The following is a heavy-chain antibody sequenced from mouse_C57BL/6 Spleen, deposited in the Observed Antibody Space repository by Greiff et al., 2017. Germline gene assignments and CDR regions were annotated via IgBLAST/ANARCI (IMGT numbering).Heavy chain of an antibody. D-gene: IGHD1-1*01. CDR3: VRQDTTVVARAMDY. J-gene: IGHJ4*01. CDR2: IRSKSNNYAT. V-gene: IGHV10-1*01. Sequence: DVKLVESGGGLVQPKGSLKLSCAASGFSFNTYAMNWVRQAPGKGLEWVARIRSKSNNYATYYADSVKDRFTISRDDSESMLYLQMNNLKTEDTAMYYCVRQDTTVVARAMDYWGQGTSVTVSS. CDR1: GFSFNTYA.